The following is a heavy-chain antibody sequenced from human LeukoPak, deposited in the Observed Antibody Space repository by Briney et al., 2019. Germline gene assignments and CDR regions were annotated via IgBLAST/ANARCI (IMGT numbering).Heavy chain of an antibody. CDR1: GFIFYEYS. D-gene: IGHD2-2*01. CDR2: ITWNGGGT. V-gene: IGHV3-43*01. CDR3: VKDGLQYCTSTSCYEFQS. J-gene: IGHJ4*02. Sequence: GGSLRLSCAASGFIFYEYSMQWVRQAPGKGLEWVSLITWNGGGTSYADSVKGRFTISRDNKKSSLFLQMHSLRTEDTAFYFCVKDGLQYCTSTSCYEFQSWGQGTLVTVSS.